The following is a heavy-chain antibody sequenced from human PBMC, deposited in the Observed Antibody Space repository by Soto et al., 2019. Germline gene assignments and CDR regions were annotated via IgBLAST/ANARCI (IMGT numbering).Heavy chain of an antibody. V-gene: IGHV4-31*03. CDR1: GVSISSGGYY. CDR2: IYYSGST. Sequence: TLSLTCTVSGVSISSGGYYLRWIRPHPGKGLEWIGYIYYSGSTYYNPSLKSRVTISVDTSKNQFPLKLSSVTAADTAVYYCARVVLVGVTMVRGPFDYWGQGTLVTVSS. D-gene: IGHD3-10*01. J-gene: IGHJ4*02. CDR3: ARVVLVGVTMVRGPFDY.